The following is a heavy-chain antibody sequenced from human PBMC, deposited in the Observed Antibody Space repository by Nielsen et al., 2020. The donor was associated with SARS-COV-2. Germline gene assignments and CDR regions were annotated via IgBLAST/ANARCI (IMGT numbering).Heavy chain of an antibody. J-gene: IGHJ6*02. V-gene: IGHV3-33*01. CDR2: IWNDGSNK. Sequence: VRQAPGKGLEWVAVIWNDGSNKQYADSVKGRFTISRDNFKNTLFLQINSLRVEDTGVYFCARDGWDRSTDGMDVWGQGTTVTVSS. D-gene: IGHD1-26*01. CDR3: ARDGWDRSTDGMDV.